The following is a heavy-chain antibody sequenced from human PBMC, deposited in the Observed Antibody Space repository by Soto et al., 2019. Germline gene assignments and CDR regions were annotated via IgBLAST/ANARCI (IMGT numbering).Heavy chain of an antibody. CDR2: IMPIFRTA. V-gene: IGHV1-69*12. CDR3: ARDQDRPQLGGNYYYGMDV. D-gene: IGHD3-3*02. CDR1: GGTFSTAA. Sequence: QVQVEQSGAEVKKPGSSVKVSCKASGGTFSTAAISWVRQAPGQGLEWMGGIMPIFRTADYAQKFQGRGTVSADESTSTAYLELRSLSSDDTAIYYCARDQDRPQLGGNYYYGMDVWGQGTRVTVSS. J-gene: IGHJ6*02.